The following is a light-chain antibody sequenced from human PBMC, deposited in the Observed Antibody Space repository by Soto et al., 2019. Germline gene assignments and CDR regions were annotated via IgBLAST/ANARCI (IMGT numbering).Light chain of an antibody. J-gene: IGKJ4*01. CDR1: QDISNY. V-gene: IGKV1-33*01. CDR3: QQYDNLPS. Sequence: DIQMTQSPSSLSASVGDRVTITCQASQDISNYLNWYQQKPGKAPKLLIYDASKLETGVPSRFSGSGSGTDFTFSISSLQPEDIGTYYCQQYDNLPSFGGGTKVEIK. CDR2: DAS.